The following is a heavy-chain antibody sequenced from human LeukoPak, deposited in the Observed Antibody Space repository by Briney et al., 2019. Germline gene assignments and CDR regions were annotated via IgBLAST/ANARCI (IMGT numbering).Heavy chain of an antibody. D-gene: IGHD2-2*01. CDR3: ARSPAIDIVVVPAAIFYYMDV. J-gene: IGHJ6*03. CDR1: GGSISSYY. Sequence: SETLSLTCTVSGGSISSYYWNWIRQPAGKGLEWIGRIYTSGSTNYNPSLKSRVTMSVDTSKNQFTLKLSSVTAADTAVYYCARSPAIDIVVVPAAIFYYMDVWGKGTTVTVSS. CDR2: IYTSGST. V-gene: IGHV4-4*07.